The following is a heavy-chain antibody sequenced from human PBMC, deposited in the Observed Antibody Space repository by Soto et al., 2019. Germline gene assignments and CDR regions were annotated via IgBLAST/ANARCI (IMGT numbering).Heavy chain of an antibody. Sequence: QVHLQESGPGQVRPSQTLSLSCSVSGGSISRGAYFWTWIRQFPGKGLEWIAYTSYTGATYYNPPLKGRVTILADTSKNQFSLKLNSVTSADTAVYYCARGGPVSVSPAWQLLGYFDYWGQGTLVTVSS. V-gene: IGHV4-31*03. CDR2: TSYTGAT. CDR1: GGSISRGAYF. J-gene: IGHJ4*02. CDR3: ARGGPVSVSPAWQLLGYFDY. D-gene: IGHD2-15*01.